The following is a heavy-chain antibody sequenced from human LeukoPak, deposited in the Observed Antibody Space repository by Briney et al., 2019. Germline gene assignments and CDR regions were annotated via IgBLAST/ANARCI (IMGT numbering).Heavy chain of an antibody. J-gene: IGHJ4*02. CDR1: GYTFTSYG. D-gene: IGHD1-26*01. Sequence: ASVKVSCKASGYTFTSYGISWVRQAPGQGLEWMGWINTNTGNPTYAQGFTGRFVFSLDTSVSTAYLQISSLKAEDTAVYYCASNIVGAHYYFDYWGQGTLVTVSS. CDR2: INTNTGNP. V-gene: IGHV7-4-1*02. CDR3: ASNIVGAHYYFDY.